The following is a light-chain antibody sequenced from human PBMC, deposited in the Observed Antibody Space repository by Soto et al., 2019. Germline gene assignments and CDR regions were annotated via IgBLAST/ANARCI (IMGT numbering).Light chain of an antibody. Sequence: EIVLTQSPDTLSVSPVERATLSCRASQTVGSNLAWYQQTPGQAPRLLIYGASTRASDIPARFSGSGSVTEFALTISSLQSEDFAVYYCQQYNNWPITFGQGTRLEIK. V-gene: IGKV3-15*01. CDR3: QQYNNWPIT. CDR1: QTVGSN. CDR2: GAS. J-gene: IGKJ5*01.